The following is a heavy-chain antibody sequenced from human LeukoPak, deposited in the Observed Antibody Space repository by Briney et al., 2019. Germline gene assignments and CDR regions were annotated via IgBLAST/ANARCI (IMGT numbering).Heavy chain of an antibody. J-gene: IGHJ6*03. CDR2: IYQTGSA. D-gene: IGHD3/OR15-3a*01. Sequence: SSETLSLTCTVSGGSITGISYYWNWLRQPPGKELEWIGRIYQTGSADYKPSLKSRVTLSVDTTNNQFSLRLSPVTAADTAVYYCARGLDYLDVWGKGVTVSVSS. CDR1: GGSITGISYY. CDR3: ARGLDYLDV. V-gene: IGHV4-39*01.